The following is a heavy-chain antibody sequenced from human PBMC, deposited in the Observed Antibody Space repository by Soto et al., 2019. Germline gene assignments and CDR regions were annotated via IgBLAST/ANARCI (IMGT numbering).Heavy chain of an antibody. J-gene: IGHJ5*02. V-gene: IGHV4-31*03. CDR1: DGSISSGGYY. Sequence: PSETLSLTCTVSDGSISSGGYYWSWIRQHPGKGLEWIGYIYYSGSTYYNPSLKSRVTISVDTSKNQFSLKLSSVTAADTAVYYCARASSTRGYSYGYWFDPWGQGTLVTVSS. CDR3: ARASSTRGYSYGYWFDP. CDR2: IYYSGST. D-gene: IGHD5-18*01.